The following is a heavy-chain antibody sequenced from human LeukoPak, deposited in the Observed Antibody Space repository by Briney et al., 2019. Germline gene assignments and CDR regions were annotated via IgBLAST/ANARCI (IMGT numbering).Heavy chain of an antibody. CDR3: TTGILRDYVWGSPPQFYYDY. V-gene: IGHV1-24*01. D-gene: IGHD3-16*01. J-gene: IGHJ4*02. CDR1: GYTLTELS. CDR2: FDPEDGET. Sequence: ASVKVSCKVSGYTLTELSMHWVRQAPGKGLEWMGGFDPEDGETIYAQKFQGRVTMTEDTSTDTAYMELSSLRSEDTAVYYCTTGILRDYVWGSPPQFYYDYWGQGTLVTVSS.